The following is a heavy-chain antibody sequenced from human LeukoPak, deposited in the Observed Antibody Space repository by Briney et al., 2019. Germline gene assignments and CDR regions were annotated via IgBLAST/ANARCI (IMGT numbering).Heavy chain of an antibody. D-gene: IGHD2-15*01. CDR2: IYADGNT. CDR3: ARVHGGYPFDQ. V-gene: IGHV3-53*01. CDR1: GFIVNTNY. Sequence: GGSLRLSCAASGFIVNTNYMSWVRQAPGRGLEWVSFIYADGNTYYADSVKGRFTISRDNVKNSLYLQMNGLRAEDTAVYYCARVHGGYPFDQWGQGTLVTVSS. J-gene: IGHJ4*02.